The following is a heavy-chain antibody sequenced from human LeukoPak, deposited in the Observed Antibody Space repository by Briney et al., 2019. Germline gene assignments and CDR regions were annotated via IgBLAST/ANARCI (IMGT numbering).Heavy chain of an antibody. J-gene: IGHJ4*02. D-gene: IGHD2-15*01. CDR1: GGSFSGYY. Sequence: SETLSLTCAVYGGSFSGYYWSWIRQPPGKGLEWIREINHSGSTNYNPSLKSRVTISVDTSKNQFSLKLSSVTAADTAVYYCARGLGGYCSGGSCYYRGYYFDYWGQGTLVTVSS. CDR2: INHSGST. V-gene: IGHV4-34*01. CDR3: ARGLGGYCSGGSCYYRGYYFDY.